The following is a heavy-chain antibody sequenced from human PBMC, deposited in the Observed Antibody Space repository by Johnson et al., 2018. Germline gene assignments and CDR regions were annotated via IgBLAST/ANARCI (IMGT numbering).Heavy chain of an antibody. J-gene: IGHJ2*01. V-gene: IGHV3-7*03. CDR3: AKDRGLGAGDYAYWYFDL. CDR2: IKQDGSEI. Sequence: VQLVQSGGGLVQPGGSLRVSCDASGFTFSTYWMSWVRQAPGKGLEWVGYIKQDGSEIYYADSVKGRFTISSDNAKNSLYLQMNSLRAEATAVYYGAKDRGLGAGDYAYWYFDLWGRGTLVTISS. CDR1: GFTFSTYW. D-gene: IGHD4-17*01.